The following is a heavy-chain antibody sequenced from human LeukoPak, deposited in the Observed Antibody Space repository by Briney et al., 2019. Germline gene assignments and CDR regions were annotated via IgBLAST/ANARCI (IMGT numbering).Heavy chain of an antibody. CDR3: ARQSYTAYYYYGMDV. Sequence: SETLSLTCTVSGGSIVSYYWSWIRQPPGKGLEWIGYIYYTGSTNYNPSLKSRVTISVDTSKNQFSLRLSSVTAADTAVYYCARQSYTAYYYYGMDVWGQGTTVTVSS. CDR2: IYYTGST. D-gene: IGHD3-10*01. V-gene: IGHV4-59*08. CDR1: GGSIVSYY. J-gene: IGHJ6*02.